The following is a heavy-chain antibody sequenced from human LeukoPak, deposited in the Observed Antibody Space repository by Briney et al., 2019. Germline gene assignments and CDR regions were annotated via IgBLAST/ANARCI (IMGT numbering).Heavy chain of an antibody. CDR3: ARGRDYYDDYMDV. CDR2: IYPNSGGT. V-gene: IGHV1-2*02. D-gene: IGHD3-22*01. CDR1: GYTFTGYY. J-gene: IGHJ6*03. Sequence: ASVKLSCKASGYTFTGYYKHWMRQAPGQGLEWMGWIYPNSGGTNYSQKFQGRVTMTRDTAISTAYMELSRLRSDDTAVYYCARGRDYYDDYMDVWGKGTTVTISS.